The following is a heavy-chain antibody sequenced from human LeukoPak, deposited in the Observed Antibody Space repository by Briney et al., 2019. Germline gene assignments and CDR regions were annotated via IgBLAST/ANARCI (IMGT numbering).Heavy chain of an antibody. D-gene: IGHD3-3*01. J-gene: IGHJ4*02. V-gene: IGHV1-18*01. Sequence: ASVKVSCKASGYTFTSYGISWVRQAPGQGLEWMGWISAYNGNTNYAQKFQGRVTMTRDTSITTAYMELTRLRSDDTAAYYCARGPITTPHFDYWGQGTLVTVSS. CDR1: GYTFTSYG. CDR3: ARGPITTPHFDY. CDR2: ISAYNGNT.